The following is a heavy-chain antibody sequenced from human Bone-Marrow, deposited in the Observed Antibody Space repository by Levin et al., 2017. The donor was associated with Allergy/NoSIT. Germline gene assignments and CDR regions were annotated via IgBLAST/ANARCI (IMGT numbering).Heavy chain of an antibody. D-gene: IGHD4-11*01. CDR3: ARFDVTSANWFDP. V-gene: IGHV4-31*03. J-gene: IGHJ5*02. CDR1: GASVSSGDFY. CDR2: IYYTGTT. Sequence: SETLSLTCTVSGASVSSGDFYWSWIRQHPGKGLEWIGYIYYTGTTYYNSSLRSRATISMDTSKNQFSLRLSSMTAADTAVYYCARFDVTSANWFDPWGQGTLVTVSS.